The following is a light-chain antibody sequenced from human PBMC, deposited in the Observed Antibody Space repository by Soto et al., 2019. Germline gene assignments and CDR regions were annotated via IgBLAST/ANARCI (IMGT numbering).Light chain of an antibody. CDR3: QHTSSLPLT. Sequence: IEMTRSEYSQSACVGSRVTITGRASQSISSYLKWYQQKPGKAPKLLIYAASSLQSGVPSRFSGSGSGTDFTLTISSLQPEDFATYYCQHTSSLPLTFAGRTKVDIK. V-gene: IGKV1-39*01. CDR2: AAS. J-gene: IGKJ4*01. CDR1: QSISSY.